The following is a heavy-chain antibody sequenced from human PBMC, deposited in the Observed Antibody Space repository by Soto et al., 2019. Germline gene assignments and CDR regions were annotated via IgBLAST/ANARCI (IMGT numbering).Heavy chain of an antibody. CDR2: IDGSGDTT. V-gene: IGHV3-23*01. Sequence: EVQLLESGGGLVQPGGSLRLSCAASGFIFSTYAMTWVRQAQGKGPEWVSSIDGSGDTTYYADSVQGRFTISRDNSKNTLYLQMNSLTREDTAVYYCALTTVTSYKRDYWGQGTLGAVSS. J-gene: IGHJ4*02. D-gene: IGHD4-17*01. CDR3: ALTTVTSYKRDY. CDR1: GFIFSTYA.